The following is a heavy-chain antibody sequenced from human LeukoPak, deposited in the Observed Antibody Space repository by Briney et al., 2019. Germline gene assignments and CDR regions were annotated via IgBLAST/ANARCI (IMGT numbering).Heavy chain of an antibody. V-gene: IGHV3-53*01. D-gene: IGHD2/OR15-2a*01. CDR3: ARWHTTDNNYFYDY. CDR2: IYSSGTT. J-gene: IGHJ4*02. Sequence: GGSLRLSCAASGITVSNNYMSWVRQAPEKGPEWVSIIYSSGTTYYADSVKGRFTISRDNSKNTLYLQMNNLRAEDTAVYYCARWHTTDNNYFYDYWGQGTLVTVSS. CDR1: GITVSNNY.